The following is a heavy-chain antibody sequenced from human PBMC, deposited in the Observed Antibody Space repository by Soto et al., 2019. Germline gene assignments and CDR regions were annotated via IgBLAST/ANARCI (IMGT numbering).Heavy chain of an antibody. CDR3: ARGSAAGPYYFDY. Sequence: PGGSLRLSCAASGLTFNNYAMSWVRQAPGKGLEWVSFISGSGNSTSYADSVKGRFTLSRDNSKNTMYMQMNSLRAEDTAVYYCARGSAAGPYYFDYWGQGTLVTVSS. CDR1: GLTFNNYA. CDR2: ISGSGNST. V-gene: IGHV3-23*01. D-gene: IGHD6-13*01. J-gene: IGHJ4*02.